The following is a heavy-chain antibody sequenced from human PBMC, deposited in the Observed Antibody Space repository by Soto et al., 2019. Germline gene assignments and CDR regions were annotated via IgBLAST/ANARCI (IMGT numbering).Heavy chain of an antibody. CDR1: GYSFTSYR. V-gene: IGHV5-51*01. Sequence: PGESLKISCKDSGYSFTSYRIGWVRQMPRKGLEWMGIIYPGDSDTRYSPSFQGQVTISADKSISTAYLQWSSLKASDTAMYYSARAHIVVVTALSPWFDPWGQGTLVTVSS. J-gene: IGHJ5*02. CDR3: ARAHIVVVTALSPWFDP. D-gene: IGHD2-21*02. CDR2: IYPGDSDT.